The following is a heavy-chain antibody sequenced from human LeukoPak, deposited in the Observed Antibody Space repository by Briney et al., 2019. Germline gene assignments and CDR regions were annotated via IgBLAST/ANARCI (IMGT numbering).Heavy chain of an antibody. D-gene: IGHD2-21*02. CDR3: AKGGHGHC. Sequence: GGSLGLPCVASGFAFSTYAMTWVRQAPGKGLEWVSEISGSGGSTYYADSVKGRFTISRDNSKNTLYLQMNSLRAEDTAVYYGAKGGHGHCGGQGTLVTVSS. CDR1: GFAFSTYA. CDR2: ISGSGGST. J-gene: IGHJ4*02. V-gene: IGHV3-23*01.